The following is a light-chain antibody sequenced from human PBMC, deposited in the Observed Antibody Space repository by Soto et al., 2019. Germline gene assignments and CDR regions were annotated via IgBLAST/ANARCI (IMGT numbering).Light chain of an antibody. CDR1: QSVGSN. V-gene: IGKV3-15*01. CDR3: QQSNNWPKT. J-gene: IGKJ1*01. CDR2: DAS. Sequence: EIVMTQSPDTLSVSPGETATLSCRASQSVGSNLAWYQQKPGQAPRLLISDASTRAAGLPARFSGSGSGTEFTLTISSLHSEDFAVYYCQQSNNWPKTFGQGTKVEIK.